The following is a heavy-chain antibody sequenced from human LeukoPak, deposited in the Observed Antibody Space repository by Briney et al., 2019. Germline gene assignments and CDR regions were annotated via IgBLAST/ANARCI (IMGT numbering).Heavy chain of an antibody. J-gene: IGHJ6*02. Sequence: GASVKVSCKASGYTSTSYGISWVRQAPGQGLEWMGWISAYNGNTNYAQKLQGRVTMTTDTSTSTAYMELRSLRSDDTAVYYCARDPLTGDFSYYYYGMDVWGQGTTVTVSS. CDR3: ARDPLTGDFSYYYYGMDV. V-gene: IGHV1-18*01. CDR2: ISAYNGNT. CDR1: GYTSTSYG. D-gene: IGHD7-27*01.